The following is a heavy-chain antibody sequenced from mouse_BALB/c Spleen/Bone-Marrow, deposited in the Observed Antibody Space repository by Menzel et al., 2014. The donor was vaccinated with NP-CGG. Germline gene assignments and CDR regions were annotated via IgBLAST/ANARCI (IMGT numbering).Heavy chain of an antibody. D-gene: IGHD2-1*01. V-gene: IGHV3-1*02. J-gene: IGHJ3*01. CDR2: IHYSGST. Sequence: VQLQQSGPDLVKPSQSLSLTCTVTGYSITSGYSWHWIRQFPGNKLEWMGYIHYSGSTNYNSSLKSRISITRDTSKNQFFLQLNSVTTEDTATYYCARTRYGNFAYWGQGTLVTVSA. CDR3: ARTRYGNFAY. CDR1: GYSITSGYS.